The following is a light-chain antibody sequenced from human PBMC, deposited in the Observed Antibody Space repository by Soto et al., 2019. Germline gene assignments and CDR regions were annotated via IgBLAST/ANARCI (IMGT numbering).Light chain of an antibody. CDR2: EVS. CDR3: NSYTAFNTRV. CDR1: SSDVGAYDY. J-gene: IGLJ1*01. V-gene: IGLV2-14*01. Sequence: QSALAQPASVSGSLGQSITIACTGTSSDVGAYDYVSWYQQHPGKVPKLLIYEVSDRPPGVSDRFSGSKSANTASLTISRLKSEDEADYYCNSYTAFNTRVFGTGTKLTVL.